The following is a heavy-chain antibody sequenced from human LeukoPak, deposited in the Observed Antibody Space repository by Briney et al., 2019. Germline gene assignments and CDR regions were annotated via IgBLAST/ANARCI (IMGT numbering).Heavy chain of an antibody. D-gene: IGHD3-22*01. CDR3: ASLRNHDSSY. CDR1: GFTFSSYS. CDR2: IWYDGSNK. Sequence: GGSLRLSCAASGFTFSSYSMNWVRQAPGKGLEWVAVIWYDGSNKYYADSVKGRFTISRDNSKNTLYLQMNSLRAEDTAVYYCASLRNHDSSYWGQGTLVTVSS. J-gene: IGHJ4*02. V-gene: IGHV3-33*08.